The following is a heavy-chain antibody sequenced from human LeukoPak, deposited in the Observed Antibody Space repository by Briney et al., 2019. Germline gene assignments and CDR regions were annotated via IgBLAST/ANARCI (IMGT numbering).Heavy chain of an antibody. CDR1: GFTISSYV. CDR3: AKRPHGFDV. V-gene: IGHV3-23*01. Sequence: GGSLRLSCAASGFTISSYVMSWVRQAPGKGLEWVSGIGINGGSTYYADFVKGRFIISRDNSKNTLYLQMNSLRAEDTALYYCAKRPHGFDVWGQGTKVTVSS. CDR2: IGINGGST. J-gene: IGHJ3*01.